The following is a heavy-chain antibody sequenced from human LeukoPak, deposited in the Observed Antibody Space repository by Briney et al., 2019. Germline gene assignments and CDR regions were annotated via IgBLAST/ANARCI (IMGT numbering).Heavy chain of an antibody. CDR2: IYYSGST. V-gene: IGHV4-59*13. Sequence: SETLSLTCTVSGGSISSYYWSWIRQPPGKGLEWIGYIYYSGSTNYNPSLKSRVTISVDTSKNQFSLRLSSVTAADTAVYYCARGDYDILTGYLDYFDYWGQGTLVTVSS. J-gene: IGHJ4*02. CDR1: GGSISSYY. D-gene: IGHD3-9*01. CDR3: ARGDYDILTGYLDYFDY.